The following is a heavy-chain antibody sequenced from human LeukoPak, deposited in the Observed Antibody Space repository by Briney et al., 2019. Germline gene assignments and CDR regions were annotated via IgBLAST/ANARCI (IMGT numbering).Heavy chain of an antibody. Sequence: HSQTLSLTCAISGDSVSSDSAAWNWIRQSPSRGLEWLGRTYYRSKWYNDYAVSVKSRITINPDTSKNQFSLQLNSVTPEDTAVDYCARGGDYGDYVIDYWGQGTLVTVSS. D-gene: IGHD4-17*01. V-gene: IGHV6-1*01. J-gene: IGHJ4*02. CDR1: GDSVSSDSAA. CDR3: ARGGDYGDYVIDY. CDR2: TYYRSKWYN.